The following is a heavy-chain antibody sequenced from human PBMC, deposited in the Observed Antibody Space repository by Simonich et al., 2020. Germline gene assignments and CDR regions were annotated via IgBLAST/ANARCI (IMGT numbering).Heavy chain of an antibody. J-gene: IGHJ4*02. CDR2: ISYDGSNK. CDR1: GFTFSSYA. V-gene: IGHV3-30*07. CDR3: ARDHLDSGSYYFDY. Sequence: QVQLVESGGGVVQPGRSLRLSCAASGFTFSSYAMHWVRQAQGKGLGWGAVISYDGSNKYYADSVKGRFTISRDNSKNTLYLQMNSLRAEDTAVYYCARDHLDSGSYYFDYWGQGTLVTVSS. D-gene: IGHD1-26*01.